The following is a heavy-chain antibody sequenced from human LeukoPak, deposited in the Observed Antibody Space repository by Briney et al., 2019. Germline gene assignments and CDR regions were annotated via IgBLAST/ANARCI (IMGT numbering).Heavy chain of an antibody. J-gene: IGHJ4*02. Sequence: GGSLRLSCAASGFTFSRYAMHWVRQAPGKGLEWVANIQEDGKKENYVDSVRGRFTISRDNAKNSIYLQMNSLRVEDTAVYYCAKDIVGGGDDYWGQGTLVIVSS. CDR3: AKDIVGGGDDY. V-gene: IGHV3-7*01. CDR1: GFTFSRYA. CDR2: IQEDGKKE. D-gene: IGHD2-21*02.